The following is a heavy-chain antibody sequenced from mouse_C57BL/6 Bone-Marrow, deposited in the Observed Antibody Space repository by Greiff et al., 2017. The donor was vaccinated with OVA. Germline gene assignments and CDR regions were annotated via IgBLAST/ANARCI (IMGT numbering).Heavy chain of an antibody. D-gene: IGHD1-1*01. Sequence: VQLQQSGPELVKPGASVKMSCKASGYTFTDYNMHWVKQSHGKSLEWIGYINPNNGGTSYNQKFKGKATLTVNKSSSTAYMELRSLTSEDSADYYCARNLITTVVAPNYWGQGTTLTVSS. CDR1: GYTFTDYN. J-gene: IGHJ2*01. V-gene: IGHV1-22*01. CDR3: ARNLITTVVAPNY. CDR2: INPNNGGT.